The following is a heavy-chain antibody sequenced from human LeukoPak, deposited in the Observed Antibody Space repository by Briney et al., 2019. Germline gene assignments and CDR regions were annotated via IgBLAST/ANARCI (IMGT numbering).Heavy chain of an antibody. D-gene: IGHD3-3*01. V-gene: IGHV3-30*18. CDR3: AKNGRVAAEYFQH. Sequence: PGGSLRLSCAASGFTFSSYGMHWVRQAPGKGLEWVAVISYDGSNKYYADSVKGRFTISRDNSKNTLYLQMNSLRAEDTAVYYCAKNGRVAAEYFQHWGQGTLVTVSS. CDR1: GFTFSSYG. CDR2: ISYDGSNK. J-gene: IGHJ1*01.